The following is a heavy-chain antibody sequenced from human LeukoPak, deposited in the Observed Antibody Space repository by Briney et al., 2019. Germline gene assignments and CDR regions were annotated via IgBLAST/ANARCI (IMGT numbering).Heavy chain of an antibody. Sequence: PSETLSLTCTVSGYSISSGYYWSWIRQPPGKGLEWIGYIYYSGSTNYNPSLKSRVTISADTSKNQFSLKLSSVTAADTAVYYCAAFPEAAAPGYDYWGQGTLVTVSS. CDR3: AAFPEAAAPGYDY. V-gene: IGHV4-61*01. CDR1: GYSISSGYY. D-gene: IGHD6-13*01. CDR2: IYYSGST. J-gene: IGHJ4*02.